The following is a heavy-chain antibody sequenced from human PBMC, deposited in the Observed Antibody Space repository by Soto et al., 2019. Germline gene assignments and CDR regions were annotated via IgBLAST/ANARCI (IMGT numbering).Heavy chain of an antibody. Sequence: GSLRLSCADCGFTFSTYWMHWVRQAPGKGLVWVSRIKNDGSSAAYADSVKGRFTISRDNAKNTLYLQMNSLRAEATAVYYCAKGSYYYGSGSRSLDYWGQGTLVTVCS. D-gene: IGHD3-10*01. CDR1: GFTFSTYW. CDR2: IKNDGSSA. V-gene: IGHV3-74*01. J-gene: IGHJ4*02. CDR3: AKGSYYYGSGSRSLDY.